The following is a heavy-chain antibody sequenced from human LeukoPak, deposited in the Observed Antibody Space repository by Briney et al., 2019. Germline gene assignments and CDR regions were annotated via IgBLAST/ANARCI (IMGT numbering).Heavy chain of an antibody. V-gene: IGHV4-4*02. CDR1: GGSISISNSNW. D-gene: IGHD4-23*01. CDR3: ARDLHGGNSFTSDWYFDL. CDR2: ISHSGST. J-gene: IGHJ2*01. Sequence: SETLSLTCAVSGGSISISNSNWWSWVRQPPGKGLEWIGEISHSGSTNYNPSLKSRVTISVDKSKDQFSLKLSSVTAADTAVYYCARDLHGGNSFTSDWYFDLWGRGTLVTVSS.